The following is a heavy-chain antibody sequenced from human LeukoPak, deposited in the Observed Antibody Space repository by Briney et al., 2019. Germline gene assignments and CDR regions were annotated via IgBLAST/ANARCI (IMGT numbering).Heavy chain of an antibody. J-gene: IGHJ4*02. V-gene: IGHV4-34*01. CDR2: INHSGST. CDR3: ARAGIPAFDY. Sequence: SETLSLTCAVYGGSFSGYYWSWIRQPPGKGLEWIGEINHSGSTNYNPSLKSRVTISVDTSKNQFSLKLSPVTAADTAVYYCARAGIPAFDYWGQGTLVTVSS. CDR1: GGSFSGYY. D-gene: IGHD3-10*01.